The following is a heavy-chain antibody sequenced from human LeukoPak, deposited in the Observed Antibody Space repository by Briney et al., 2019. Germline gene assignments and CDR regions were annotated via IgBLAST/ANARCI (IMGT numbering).Heavy chain of an antibody. V-gene: IGHV4-31*03. J-gene: IGHJ4*02. Sequence: SETLSLTCTVSGGSISSGGYYWSWIRQHPGKGLEWIGYIYYSGSTYYNPSLKSRVTISVDTSKNQFSLKLSSVTAADTAVYYCAGEYSSSSGRFDCWGQGTLVTVSS. CDR3: AGEYSSSSGRFDC. D-gene: IGHD6-6*01. CDR2: IYYSGST. CDR1: GGSISSGGYY.